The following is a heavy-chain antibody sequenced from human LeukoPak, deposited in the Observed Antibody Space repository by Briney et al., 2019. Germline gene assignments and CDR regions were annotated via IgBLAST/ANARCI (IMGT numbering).Heavy chain of an antibody. CDR2: INTKTGNP. CDR3: ARGGVLRYFDWLHHKRRWFDP. Sequence: ASVKVSCKASGYTFTSYAMNWVRQAPGQGLEWMGWINTKTGNPTYAQGFTGRFVFSLDTSVSTAYLQICSLKAEDTAVYYCARGGVLRYFDWLHHKRRWFDPWGQGTLVTVSS. V-gene: IGHV7-4-1*01. D-gene: IGHD3-9*01. CDR1: GYTFTSYA. J-gene: IGHJ5*02.